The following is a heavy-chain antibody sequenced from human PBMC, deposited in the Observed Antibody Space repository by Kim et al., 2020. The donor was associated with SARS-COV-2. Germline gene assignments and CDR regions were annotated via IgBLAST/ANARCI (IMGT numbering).Heavy chain of an antibody. Sequence: GGSLRLSCAASGFTFSSYWMSWVRQAPGKGLEWVANIKQDGSEKYYVDSVKGRFTISRDNAKNSLYLQMNSLRAEDTAVYYCARDGPSEPTFYGSGMFFDPWGQGTLVTVSS. J-gene: IGHJ5*02. V-gene: IGHV3-7*03. D-gene: IGHD3-10*01. CDR2: IKQDGSEK. CDR1: GFTFSSYW. CDR3: ARDGPSEPTFYGSGMFFDP.